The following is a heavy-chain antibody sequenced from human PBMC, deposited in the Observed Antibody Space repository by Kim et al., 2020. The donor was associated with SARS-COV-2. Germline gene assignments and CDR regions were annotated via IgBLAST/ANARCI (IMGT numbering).Heavy chain of an antibody. V-gene: IGHV3-7*01. CDR3: VKGGWFGLS. CDR2: IRHDEGEK. Sequence: GGSLRLSCAASGFTFSSSWMTWVRQAPGKGLEWVANIRHDEGEKNYVDSSKGRFSISRDNAKNSLYLQMNSLRAENTAVYYCVKGGWFGLSWGQGILVTVSS. D-gene: IGHD3-10*01. CDR1: GFTFSSSW. J-gene: IGHJ5*02.